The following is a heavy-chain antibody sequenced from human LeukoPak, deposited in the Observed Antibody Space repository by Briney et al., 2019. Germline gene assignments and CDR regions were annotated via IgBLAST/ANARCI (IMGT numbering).Heavy chain of an antibody. V-gene: IGHV1-24*01. D-gene: IGHD3-3*01. Sequence: ASVKVSCKVSGYTLTELSMHWVRQAPGKGLEWMGGFDPEDGETIYAQKFQGRVTMTEDTSTDTAYMELSSLRSEDTAVYYCARGDFWSGYPSDDAFDIWGQGTMVTVSS. J-gene: IGHJ3*02. CDR1: GYTLTELS. CDR3: ARGDFWSGYPSDDAFDI. CDR2: FDPEDGET.